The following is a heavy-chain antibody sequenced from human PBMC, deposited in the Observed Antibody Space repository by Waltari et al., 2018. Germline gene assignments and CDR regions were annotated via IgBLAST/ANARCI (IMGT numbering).Heavy chain of an antibody. Sequence: QMELQESGPRLVKPSETLSLTCNVSGDSISRSRYYRAWLRQPPGKNLQWIGSIYYSGTTYYNPSLKGRFAISVDTSRNQFSLNVNSVTAADTGIYYCARQLRFVDWIPRYFDSWGRGTLATVSS. CDR3: ARQLRFVDWIPRYFDS. CDR2: IYYSGTT. V-gene: IGHV4-39*01. CDR1: GDSISRSRYY. D-gene: IGHD3-3*01. J-gene: IGHJ4*02.